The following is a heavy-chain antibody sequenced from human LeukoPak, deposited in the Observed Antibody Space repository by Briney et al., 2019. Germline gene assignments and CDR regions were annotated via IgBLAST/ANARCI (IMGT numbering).Heavy chain of an antibody. J-gene: IGHJ4*02. CDR2: ISGSGGST. Sequence: GGSLRLSCAASGFTFSSHAMSWVRQAPGKGLEWVSAISGSGGSTYYADSVKGRFTISRDNSKNTLYLQMNSLRAEDTAVYYCAPARVVPAAFDYWGQGTLVTVSS. D-gene: IGHD2-2*01. CDR1: GFTFSSHA. CDR3: APARVVPAAFDY. V-gene: IGHV3-23*01.